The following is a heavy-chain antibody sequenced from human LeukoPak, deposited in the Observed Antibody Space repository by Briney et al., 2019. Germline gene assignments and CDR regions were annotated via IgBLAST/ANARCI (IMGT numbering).Heavy chain of an antibody. CDR1: GGSIISSTYY. D-gene: IGHD2-2*01. CDR3: ARRKKSKYCSSTSCYGWFDP. V-gene: IGHV4-39*07. J-gene: IGHJ5*02. CDR2: INHSGST. Sequence: PSETLSLTCTVSGGSIISSTYYWGWVRQSPGKGLEWIGEINHSGSTNYNPSLKSRVTISVDTSKNQFSLKLSSVTAADTAVYYCARRKKSKYCSSTSCYGWFDPWGQGTLVTVSS.